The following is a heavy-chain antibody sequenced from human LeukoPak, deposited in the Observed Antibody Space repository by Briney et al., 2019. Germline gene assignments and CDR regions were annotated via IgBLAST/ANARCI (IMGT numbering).Heavy chain of an antibody. V-gene: IGHV4-61*01. D-gene: IGHD3-10*01. CDR3: ARVYNNWFDP. Sequence: SETLSLTCTVSGGSVSSGSYYWSWIRQPPGKGLEWIGYIYYSGSTKYNPSLKTRVTISVDTSKNQFSLKLSSVTAADTAVYYCARVYNNWFDPWGQGTLVTVSS. J-gene: IGHJ5*02. CDR1: GGSVSSGSYY. CDR2: IYYSGST.